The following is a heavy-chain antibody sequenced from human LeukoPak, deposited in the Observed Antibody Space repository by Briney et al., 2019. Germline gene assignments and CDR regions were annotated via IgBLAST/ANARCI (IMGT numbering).Heavy chain of an antibody. CDR1: GFTFDDYA. D-gene: IGHD5-18*01. CDR3: AKDQGRYSYGDFDY. V-gene: IGHV3-9*01. CDR2: ISWNSGSI. Sequence: GGSQRLSCAASGFTFDDYAMHWVRQAPGEGLEWVSGISWNSGSIGYADSVKGRFTISRDNAKNSLYLQMNSLRAEDTALYYCAKDQGRYSYGDFDYWGQGTLVTVSS. J-gene: IGHJ4*02.